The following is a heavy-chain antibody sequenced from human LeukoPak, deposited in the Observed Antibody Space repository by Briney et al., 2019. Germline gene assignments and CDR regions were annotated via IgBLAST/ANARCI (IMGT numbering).Heavy chain of an antibody. Sequence: AESLMISSKGSGYRTNAYYIAWVRQMPAKGLEWMGTINPDDSGTRNSPSFQGQVTISADKSVRTAYLQWSSLKASDTAMYYCARPNITSYYDSRGYEACDVGGQGTMVSVSS. D-gene: IGHD3-22*01. J-gene: IGHJ3*01. V-gene: IGHV5-51*01. CDR3: ARPNITSYYDSRGYEACDV. CDR2: INPDDSGT. CDR1: GYRTNAYY.